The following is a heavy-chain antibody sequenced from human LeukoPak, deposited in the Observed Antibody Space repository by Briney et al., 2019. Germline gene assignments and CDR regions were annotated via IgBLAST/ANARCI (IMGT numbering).Heavy chain of an antibody. Sequence: QPGGSLRLSCAASGFTFSSDSMNWVRQAPGKGLEWVSYISSSSSSTIYYADSVKGRFTISRDNAKNSLYLQMNSLRAEDTAVYYCARDWRFGELYDYYYMDVWGKGTTVTVSS. D-gene: IGHD3-10*01. V-gene: IGHV3-48*04. CDR3: ARDWRFGELYDYYYMDV. CDR1: GFTFSSDS. CDR2: ISSSSSSTI. J-gene: IGHJ6*03.